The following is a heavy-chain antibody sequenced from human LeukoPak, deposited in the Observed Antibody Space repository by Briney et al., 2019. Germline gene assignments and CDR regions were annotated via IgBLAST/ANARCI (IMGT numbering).Heavy chain of an antibody. V-gene: IGHV1-2*06. CDR3: ARDDSSSSGYYYYYMDV. CDR2: INPNSGGT. D-gene: IGHD6-6*01. Sequence: GASVKVSCKASGYTFTGYYMHWVRQAPGQGLEWMGRINPNSGGTNYAQKFQGRVTMIRDTSISTAYMELSRLRSDDTAVYYCARDDSSSSGYYYYYMDVWGKGTTVTVSS. J-gene: IGHJ6*03. CDR1: GYTFTGYY.